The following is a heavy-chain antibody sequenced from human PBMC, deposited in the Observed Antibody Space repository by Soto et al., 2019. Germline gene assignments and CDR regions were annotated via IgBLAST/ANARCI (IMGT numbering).Heavy chain of an antibody. D-gene: IGHD1-1*01. CDR2: IYYTGKT. CDR3: ARTLGDRQLLDY. J-gene: IGHJ4*02. CDR1: GGSISNYY. Sequence: SETLSLTCSVAGGSISNYYWSWIRQPPGKGLEWIAYIYYTGKTNYNPSLKSRVTISVDTSKNQFSLKLSSVTAADTAVYYCARTLGDRQLLDYWGQGTLVTVSS. V-gene: IGHV4-59*01.